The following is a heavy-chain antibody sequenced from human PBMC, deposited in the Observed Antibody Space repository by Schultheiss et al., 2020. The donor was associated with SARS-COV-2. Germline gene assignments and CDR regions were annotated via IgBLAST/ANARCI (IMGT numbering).Heavy chain of an antibody. D-gene: IGHD3-3*01. CDR1: GYSISSGYY. Sequence: SETLSLTCAVSGYSISSGYYWGWIRQPPGKGLEWIGSIYHSGSTYYRPSLKSRVTISVDTSKNQFSLKLSSVTAADTAVYYCARLYGYDFWSGSNHYFDYWGQGTLVTVSS. CDR3: ARLYGYDFWSGSNHYFDY. V-gene: IGHV4-38-2*01. CDR2: IYHSGST. J-gene: IGHJ4*02.